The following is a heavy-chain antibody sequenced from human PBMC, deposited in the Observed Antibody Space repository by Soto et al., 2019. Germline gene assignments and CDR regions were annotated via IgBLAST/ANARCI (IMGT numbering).Heavy chain of an antibody. CDR3: TRAPPGSGWYTLFDY. Sequence: SDTLSLTCTFSGFSIRSFDLSWIRQPPGKGLEWIGYIYYSGITNYNPSLKSRVTMSVDTSKNQFSLKLSSVTAADTAMYYCTRAPPGSGWYTLFDYWGQGTLVNVSS. V-gene: IGHV4-59*01. J-gene: IGHJ4*02. CDR1: GFSIRSFD. CDR2: IYYSGIT. D-gene: IGHD6-19*01.